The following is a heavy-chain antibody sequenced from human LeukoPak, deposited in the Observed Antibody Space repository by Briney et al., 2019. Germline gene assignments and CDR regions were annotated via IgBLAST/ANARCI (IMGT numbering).Heavy chain of an antibody. D-gene: IGHD3-22*01. CDR3: ARDSRPSYDSSGYYYPGDY. V-gene: IGHV1-46*01. Sequence: ASVKVSCKASGYTFTSYYMHWVRQAPGQGLEWMAIINPSGGSTSYAQKFQGRVTMTGDTSTSTVYMELSSLRSEDTAVYYCARDSRPSYDSSGYYYPGDYWGQGTLVTVSS. J-gene: IGHJ4*02. CDR1: GYTFTSYY. CDR2: INPSGGST.